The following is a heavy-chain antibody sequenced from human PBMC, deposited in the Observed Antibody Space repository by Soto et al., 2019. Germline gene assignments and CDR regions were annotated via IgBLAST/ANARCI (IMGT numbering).Heavy chain of an antibody. Sequence: PSETLSLTCTVSGGSISSYYWSWIRQPPGKGLEWIGYIYYSGSTNYNPSLKSRVTISVDTSKNQFSLKLSSVTAADTAVYYCARTYSGYDFSYYYYMDVWGKGTKVTVSS. CDR2: IYYSGST. V-gene: IGHV4-59*01. CDR1: GGSISSYY. J-gene: IGHJ6*03. CDR3: ARTYSGYDFSYYYYMDV. D-gene: IGHD5-12*01.